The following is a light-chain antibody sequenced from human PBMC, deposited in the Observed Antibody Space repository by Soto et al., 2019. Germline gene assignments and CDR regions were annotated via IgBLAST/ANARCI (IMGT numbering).Light chain of an antibody. V-gene: IGKV4-1*01. J-gene: IGKJ2*03. CDR2: WAS. CDR3: QQYYSTPYS. CDR1: QSILSSSNNKNY. Sequence: DIVMTQSPDSLAVSLGERATINCKSSQSILSSSNNKNYLAWYQQKPGLPPRLLIYWASTRESVVPVRFSGSGSGTDFTLTITILQAEDVAVYYCQQYYSTPYSFGQGTKLEIK.